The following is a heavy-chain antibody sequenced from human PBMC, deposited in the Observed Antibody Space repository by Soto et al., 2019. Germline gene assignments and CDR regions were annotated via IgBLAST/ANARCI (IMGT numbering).Heavy chain of an antibody. CDR3: ASLEMATMQG. CDR2: ISSSDSAI. Sequence: EVQLVESGGGLVQPGGSLRHSCAASGFSFSSYEMNWVRQAPGKGLEWVSYISSSDSAIYYADSVKGRFTISRDNAKNSLYLQMNSLRAEDTAVYYCASLEMATMQGWGQGTLVTVSS. CDR1: GFSFSSYE. V-gene: IGHV3-48*03. J-gene: IGHJ4*02. D-gene: IGHD3-3*01.